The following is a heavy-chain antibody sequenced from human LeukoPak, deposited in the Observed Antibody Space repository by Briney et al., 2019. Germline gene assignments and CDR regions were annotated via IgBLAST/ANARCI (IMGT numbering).Heavy chain of an antibody. V-gene: IGHV4-4*07. Sequence: SETLSLTCTVSGGSISSYYWSWIRQPAGKVLEWIGRIYTSGSTNYNPSLKSRVTMSVDTSKNQFSLKLSSVTAADTAVYYCARERKYIDAFDIWGQGTMVTVSS. D-gene: IGHD5-18*01. CDR3: ARERKYIDAFDI. CDR1: GGSISSYY. J-gene: IGHJ3*02. CDR2: IYTSGST.